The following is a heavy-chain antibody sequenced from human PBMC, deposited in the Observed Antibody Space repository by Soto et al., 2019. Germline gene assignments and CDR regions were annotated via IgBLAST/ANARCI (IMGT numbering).Heavy chain of an antibody. V-gene: IGHV3-33*01. CDR1: GFTFSSYG. Sequence: QVQLVESGGGVVQPGRSLRLSCAASGFTFSSYGMHWVRQAPGKGLEWVAVIWYDGSNKYYADSVKGRFTISRDNSKNTLYLPMNSLRAHYSPVYFCPRDDLMIAFDYWGQGTLVTVSS. D-gene: IGHD3-22*01. CDR3: PRDDLMIAFDY. J-gene: IGHJ4*02. CDR2: IWYDGSNK.